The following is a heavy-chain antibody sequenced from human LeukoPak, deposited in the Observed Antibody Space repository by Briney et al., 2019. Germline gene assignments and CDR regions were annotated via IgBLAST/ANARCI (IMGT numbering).Heavy chain of an antibody. CDR3: ARGENSGSYFSYFDS. CDR1: GGSFSGHY. CDR2: IDHTGRS. J-gene: IGHJ5*01. Sequence: PSETLSLTCAVYGGSFSGHYWTSIRQPPGKGLEWIGEIDHTGRSTYNPSLTSRVTISKDSSKNQFSLSLGSVIAGDAAVYFCARGENSGSYFSYFDSWAQGTPVTVSS. D-gene: IGHD3-10*01. V-gene: IGHV4-34*01.